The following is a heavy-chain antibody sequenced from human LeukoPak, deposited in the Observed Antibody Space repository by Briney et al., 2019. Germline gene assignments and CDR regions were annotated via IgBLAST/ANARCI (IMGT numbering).Heavy chain of an antibody. D-gene: IGHD6-19*01. Sequence: SETLSLTCTVSGGSISSSSYYWGWIRQPPGKGLEWIGSIYYSGSTYYNPSLKSRVAMSVDTSKNHFSLKLSSVTAADTAVYYCARRRSIAVWAVGYFDSWGQGTLVTVSS. V-gene: IGHV4-39*02. CDR1: GGSISSSSYY. CDR2: IYYSGST. CDR3: ARRRSIAVWAVGYFDS. J-gene: IGHJ4*02.